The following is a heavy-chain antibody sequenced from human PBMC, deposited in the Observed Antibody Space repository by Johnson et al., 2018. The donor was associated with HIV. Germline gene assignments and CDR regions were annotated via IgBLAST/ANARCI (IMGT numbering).Heavy chain of an antibody. V-gene: IGHV3-11*04. Sequence: QVQLVESGGGLVKPGVSLRLSCAASGFTFSDYYMSWIRQAPGKGLEWVSYISSSGSSRYYADSVKGRFTVSRDNAKNSLYLQTNSLRADDTAVYYCARGLWLTPDVFDFWGQGTMVTVSS. CDR1: GFTFSDYY. J-gene: IGHJ3*01. CDR3: ARGLWLTPDVFDF. D-gene: IGHD3-16*01. CDR2: ISSSGSSR.